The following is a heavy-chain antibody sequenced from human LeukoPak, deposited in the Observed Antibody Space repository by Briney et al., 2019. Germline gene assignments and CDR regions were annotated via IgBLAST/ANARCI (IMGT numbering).Heavy chain of an antibody. CDR1: GFTFSSYA. D-gene: IGHD6-6*01. V-gene: IGHV3-30-3*01. CDR2: ISYDGSNK. Sequence: GGSLRLSCAASGFTFSSYAMHWVRQAPGKGLEWVAVISYDGSNKYYADSVKGRFTISRDNSKNTLYLQMNSLRAEDTAVYYCARERIYSSSSGDFDYRGQGTLVTVSS. CDR3: ARERIYSSSSGDFDY. J-gene: IGHJ4*02.